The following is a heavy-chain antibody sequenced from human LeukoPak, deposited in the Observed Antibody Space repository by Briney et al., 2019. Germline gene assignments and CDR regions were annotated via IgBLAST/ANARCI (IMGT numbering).Heavy chain of an antibody. D-gene: IGHD6-19*01. V-gene: IGHV3-23*01. J-gene: IGHJ4*02. CDR2: ISGSGGST. CDR1: GFTFSSYA. Sequence: QPGRSLRLSCAASGFTFSSYAMSWARQAPGKGLEWVSAISGSGGSTYYADSVKGRFTISRDNSKNTLYLQMNSLRAEDTAVYYCAKGGIAVAGRKYYFDYWGQGTLVTVSS. CDR3: AKGGIAVAGRKYYFDY.